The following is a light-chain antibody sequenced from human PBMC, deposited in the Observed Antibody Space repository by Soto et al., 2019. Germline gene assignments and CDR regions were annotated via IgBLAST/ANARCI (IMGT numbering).Light chain of an antibody. V-gene: IGKV1-6*01. CDR2: SAS. J-gene: IGKJ4*01. CDR3: LQESNYPLT. Sequence: IQMTQSPSSLSASVGDRVTITCRASEGVRDDVGWYQQKPGKAPKLLIYSASTLQSGVPSRFSGSGSGTDFTLIISGLQPEDFATYYCLQESNYPLTFGGGTKVEIK. CDR1: EGVRDD.